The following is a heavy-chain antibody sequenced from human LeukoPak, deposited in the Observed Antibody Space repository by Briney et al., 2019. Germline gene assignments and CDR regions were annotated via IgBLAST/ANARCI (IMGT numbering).Heavy chain of an antibody. J-gene: IGHJ3*02. CDR3: ARRTEQDAFDI. CDR1: GDSIISDDYY. D-gene: IGHD1/OR15-1a*01. V-gene: IGHV4-39*01. CDR2: IYYSGST. Sequence: ASETLSLTCTVSGDSIISDDYYWAWIRQPPGKGLEWIGSIYYSGSTYYNPSLKSRVTISVDTSKNQFSLKLSSVTAADTAVYYCARRTEQDAFDIWGQGTMVTVSS.